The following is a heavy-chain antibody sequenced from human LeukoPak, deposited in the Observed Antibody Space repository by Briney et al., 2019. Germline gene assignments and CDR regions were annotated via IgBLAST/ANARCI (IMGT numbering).Heavy chain of an antibody. J-gene: IGHJ3*01. V-gene: IGHV3-48*01. CDR2: ITGSSRTK. CDR1: GFIFSNYD. D-gene: IGHD6-19*01. Sequence: GGSLRLSCAASGFIFSNYDMNWVRQAPGKGLEWVSYITGSSRTKSYADPVKGRFTIHRDNAENSVYLQMHRLRAEDTAVYYCARPTSIGWYSHWGQGTMVTVSS. CDR3: ARPTSIGWYSH.